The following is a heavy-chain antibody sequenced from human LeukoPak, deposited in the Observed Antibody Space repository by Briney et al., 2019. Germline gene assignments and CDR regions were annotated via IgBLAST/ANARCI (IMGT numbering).Heavy chain of an antibody. D-gene: IGHD3-10*01. J-gene: IGHJ4*02. CDR3: ARSDYYGSGSFPYYFDY. CDR1: GFTLSDYY. CDR2: IITSDSTI. V-gene: IGHV3-11*01. Sequence: KPGGSLRLSCAASGFTLSDYYMSWIRQAPGKGLEWVSYIITSDSTINYADSVKGRFTISGDNAKNSLYLQMNSLRAEDTAVYYCARSDYYGSGSFPYYFDYWGQGALVTVSS.